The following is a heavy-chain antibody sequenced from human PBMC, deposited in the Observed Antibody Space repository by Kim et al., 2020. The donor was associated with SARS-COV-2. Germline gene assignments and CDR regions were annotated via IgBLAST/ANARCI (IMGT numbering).Heavy chain of an antibody. Sequence: GGSLRLSCAASGFTFSSYAMFWVRQAPGRGLMWISRINNDGSITNYADSVKGRFTISRDNAKNTMYVQMNSLRAEDTAVYYCGRDKPIDSWGQGTLVAASS. CDR3: GRDKPIDS. V-gene: IGHV3-74*01. J-gene: IGHJ4*02. CDR1: GFTFSSYA. CDR2: INNDGSIT.